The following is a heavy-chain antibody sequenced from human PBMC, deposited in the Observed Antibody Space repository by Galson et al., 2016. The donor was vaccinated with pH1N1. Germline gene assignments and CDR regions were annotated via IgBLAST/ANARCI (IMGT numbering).Heavy chain of an antibody. Sequence: SVKVSCKASGYPFTRYDINWVRQAPGQGLEWMGWVNPNSGNAGYARKFRDRVTLTRDTSINTVYTEMSSLRHDDTAVYYCARADHFAANGGFDPWGQGTLVTVSS. CDR3: ARADHFAANGGFDP. V-gene: IGHV1-8*03. CDR2: VNPNSGNA. CDR1: GYPFTRYD. D-gene: IGHD3-10*01. J-gene: IGHJ5*02.